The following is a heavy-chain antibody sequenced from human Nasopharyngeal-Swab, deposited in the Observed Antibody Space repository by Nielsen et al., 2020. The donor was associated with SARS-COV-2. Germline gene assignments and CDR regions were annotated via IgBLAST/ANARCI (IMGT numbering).Heavy chain of an antibody. D-gene: IGHD1-26*01. V-gene: IGHV3-48*02. Sequence: GESLKISCAASGFTFSSYSMNWVRQAPGKGLEWVSYISSSSSTIYYADSVKGRFTISRDNAKNSLYLQMNSLRDEDTAVYYCASPTSDIVGATDFDYWGQGTLVTVSS. J-gene: IGHJ4*02. CDR3: ASPTSDIVGATDFDY. CDR1: GFTFSSYS. CDR2: ISSSSSTI.